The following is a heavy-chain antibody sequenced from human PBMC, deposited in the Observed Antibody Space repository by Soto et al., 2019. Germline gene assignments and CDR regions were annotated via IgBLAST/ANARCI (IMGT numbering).Heavy chain of an antibody. J-gene: IGHJ4*02. D-gene: IGHD3-22*01. CDR3: ATNYYDGSGHYFIFEH. CDR1: GRTFNNYA. Sequence: QVQLVQSGAEVKKPGSSVKVSCKASGRTFNNYAISWVRQAPGIGFVWLGEIIPIGGTPEHAQKFQGRVTISADESTNTAYMELSSLRSEDTAVYYCATNYYDGSGHYFIFEHWGQGTLVTVSS. CDR2: IIPIGGTP. V-gene: IGHV1-69*01.